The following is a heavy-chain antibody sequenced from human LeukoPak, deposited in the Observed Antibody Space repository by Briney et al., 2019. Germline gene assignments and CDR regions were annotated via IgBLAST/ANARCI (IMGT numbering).Heavy chain of an antibody. CDR1: GYTFTGYY. CDR3: AREMFKLELDYYYYMDV. V-gene: IGHV1-2*06. Sequence: ASVKVSCKASGYTFTGYYMHWVRQAPGQGLEWMGRINPNSGGTNYAQKFQGRVTMTRDTSISTAYMELSRLRSDDTAVYYCAREMFKLELDYYYYMDVWGKGTRSPSP. J-gene: IGHJ6*03. D-gene: IGHD1-7*01. CDR2: INPNSGGT.